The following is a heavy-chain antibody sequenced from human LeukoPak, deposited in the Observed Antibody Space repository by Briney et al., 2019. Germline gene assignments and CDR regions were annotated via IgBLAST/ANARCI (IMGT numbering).Heavy chain of an antibody. Sequence: SETLSLTCTVSGGSISSGDYYWSWIRQPPGKGLEWIGYIYYSGGTYYNPSLKSRVTISVDTSKNQFSLKLSSVTAADTAVYYCARETAFWAAAGTPSWFDPWGQGTLVTVSS. J-gene: IGHJ5*02. CDR3: ARETAFWAAAGTPSWFDP. D-gene: IGHD6-13*01. CDR2: IYYSGGT. V-gene: IGHV4-30-4*08. CDR1: GGSISSGDYY.